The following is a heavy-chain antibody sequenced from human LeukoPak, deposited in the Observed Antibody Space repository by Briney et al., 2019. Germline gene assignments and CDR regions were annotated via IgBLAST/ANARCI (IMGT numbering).Heavy chain of an antibody. V-gene: IGHV4-39*01. D-gene: IGHD6-19*01. CDR2: IYYSGST. Sequence: SETLSLTCTVSGGSISSSSYYRGWIRQPPGKGLEWIGSIYYSGSTYYNPSLRSRVTISVDTSKNQFSLKLSSVTAADTAVYYCARGSESAVAAPILPDYWGQGTLVTVSS. J-gene: IGHJ4*02. CDR3: ARGSESAVAAPILPDY. CDR1: GGSISSSSYY.